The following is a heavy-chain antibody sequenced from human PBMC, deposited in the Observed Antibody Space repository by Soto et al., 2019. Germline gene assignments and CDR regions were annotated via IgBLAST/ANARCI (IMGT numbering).Heavy chain of an antibody. J-gene: IGHJ6*02. CDR3: ARAVSWTYYYYYGMDV. Sequence: ASVKVSCKASGYTFTGYYMHWVRQAPGQGLEWMGWINPNSGGTNYAQKFQGRVTMTRDTSISTAYMELSRLRSDDTAVYCCARAVSWTYYYYYGMDVWGQGTTVTVSS. CDR1: GYTFTGYY. D-gene: IGHD6-13*01. V-gene: IGHV1-2*02. CDR2: INPNSGGT.